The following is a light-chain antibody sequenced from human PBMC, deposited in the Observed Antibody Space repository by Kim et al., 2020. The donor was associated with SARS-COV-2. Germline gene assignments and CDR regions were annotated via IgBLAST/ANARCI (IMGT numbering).Light chain of an antibody. CDR3: QQYGSSPLYT. CDR1: QSGSSSY. CDR2: GAS. V-gene: IGKV3-20*01. Sequence: SPGERAPLSCRASQSGSSSYLAWYQQKPGQAPRLLIYGASSRATGIPDRFSGSGSGTDFTLTISRLEPEDFAVYYCQQYGSSPLYTFGQGTKLEI. J-gene: IGKJ2*01.